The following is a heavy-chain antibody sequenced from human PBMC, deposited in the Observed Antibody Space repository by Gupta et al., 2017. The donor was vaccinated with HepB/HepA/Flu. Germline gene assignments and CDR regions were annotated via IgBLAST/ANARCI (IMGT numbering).Heavy chain of an antibody. Sequence: EVQLVESGGGLVQPGGSLRLSCAASGFTFSSYWMSWVRQAPGKGLEWVANIKQDGSEKYYVDSVKGRVTISRDNAKNSLYLQMNSLRAEETAVYYCARDLTSRYYDFQNYYMDVWGKGTTVTVYS. CDR3: ARDLTSRYYDFQNYYMDV. V-gene: IGHV3-7*01. CDR2: IKQDGSEK. D-gene: IGHD3-3*01. CDR1: GFTFSSYW. J-gene: IGHJ6*03.